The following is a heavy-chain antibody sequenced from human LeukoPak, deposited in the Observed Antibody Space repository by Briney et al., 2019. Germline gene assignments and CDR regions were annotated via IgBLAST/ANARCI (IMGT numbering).Heavy chain of an antibody. J-gene: IGHJ5*02. CDR1: GGSFNGYY. V-gene: IGHV4-34*01. Sequence: SETLSLTCAVYGGSFNGYYWSWIRQPPGKGLEWIGEINHSGSTNNNPSLKSRVTISVDTSKNQFSLKLNSVTAANTAVYYCARGLGMITFGEIRTRGSWFDPWGQGTLVTVSS. CDR2: INHSGST. CDR3: ARGLGMITFGEIRTRGSWFDP. D-gene: IGHD3-16*01.